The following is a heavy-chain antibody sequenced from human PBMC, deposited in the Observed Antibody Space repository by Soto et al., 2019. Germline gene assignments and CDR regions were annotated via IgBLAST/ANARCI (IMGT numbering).Heavy chain of an antibody. V-gene: IGHV1-69*12. D-gene: IGHD3-16*02. CDR1: GGTFGNSA. CDR3: ARYKDRQPLGGNYFYGIDV. CDR2: IIPIFPTP. Sequence: QVQLVQSGAEVKKPGSSVTVSCKASGGTFGNSAISWVRQAPGQGLEWMGGIIPIFPTPDYAQKFQGRVTITAEESASSAYMELTGLRSQDTAVYYWARYKDRQPLGGNYFYGIDVWGQGTTVTVSS. J-gene: IGHJ6*02.